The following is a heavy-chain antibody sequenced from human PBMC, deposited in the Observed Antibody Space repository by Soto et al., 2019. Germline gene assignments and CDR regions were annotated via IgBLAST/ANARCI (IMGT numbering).Heavy chain of an antibody. CDR3: ARDLKSGKFNYYYGMDV. CDR1: GFTLSSYA. J-gene: IGHJ6*02. V-gene: IGHV3-30-3*01. CDR2: ISYDGSNK. Sequence: QVQLVESGGGVFQTGRSLRLSCAASGFTLSSYAMHWVRQAPGKGLEWVGVISYDGSNKYYADSVKGRFTISRDNSKNTLYLQMNSLRAEDTAVYYCARDLKSGKFNYYYGMDVWGQGTTVTVSS.